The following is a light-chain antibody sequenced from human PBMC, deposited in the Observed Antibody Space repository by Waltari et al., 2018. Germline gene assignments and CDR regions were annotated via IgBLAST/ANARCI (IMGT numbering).Light chain of an antibody. CDR2: GAS. V-gene: IGKV3-15*01. Sequence: EIVMTQSPATLSVSPGERATLSCRASQSISSNLVWYQHKPGQAPRGLIYGASTRASGIPARFSGSGSGTEFTLTITSLQSEDFAVYYCLQYKNWPPLYTFGQGTKLEI. CDR1: QSISSN. J-gene: IGKJ2*01. CDR3: LQYKNWPPLYT.